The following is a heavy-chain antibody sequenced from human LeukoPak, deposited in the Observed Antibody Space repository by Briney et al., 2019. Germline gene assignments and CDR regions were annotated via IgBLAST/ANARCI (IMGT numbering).Heavy chain of an antibody. Sequence: SETLSLTCAVYGGSFSGYYWSWIRQPPGKGLEWIGEINHSGSTNYNPSLKSRVTISVDTSKNQFSLKLSSVTAEDTAVYYCARYGDYWGQGTLVTVSS. D-gene: IGHD4-17*01. V-gene: IGHV4-34*01. CDR1: GGSFSGYY. CDR3: ARYGDY. CDR2: INHSGST. J-gene: IGHJ4*02.